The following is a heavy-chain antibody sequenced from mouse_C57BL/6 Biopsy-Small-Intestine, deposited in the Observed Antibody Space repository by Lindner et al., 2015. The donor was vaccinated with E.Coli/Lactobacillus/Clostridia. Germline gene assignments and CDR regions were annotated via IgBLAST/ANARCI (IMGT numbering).Heavy chain of an antibody. V-gene: IGHV1S135*01. CDR2: SDPYNGAT. Sequence: VQLQESGAELVKPGASVKMSCKASGYSFTGYNMHWVKQSHGKSLEWIGYSDPYNGATTYNQKFKGKATLTVDKSSSTAYMQLNSLTSEDSAVYYCARRGELAWFAYWGQGTLVTVSA. CDR3: ARRGELAWFAY. J-gene: IGHJ3*01. CDR1: GYSFTGYN.